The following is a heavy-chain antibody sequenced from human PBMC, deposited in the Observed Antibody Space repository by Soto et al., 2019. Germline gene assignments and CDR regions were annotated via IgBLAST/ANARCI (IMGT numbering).Heavy chain of an antibody. CDR2: IYPGDSYT. Sequence: GESLKISCKGSGYSFTSYWIGWVRQMPGRGLEWMGIIYPGDSYTRYSPSFQGQVTISADKSISTAYLQWSSLKASDTAMYYCARRYDFWSGYYSAGPNDAFDIWGQGTMVTVSS. V-gene: IGHV5-51*01. CDR3: ARRYDFWSGYYSAGPNDAFDI. J-gene: IGHJ3*02. CDR1: GYSFTSYW. D-gene: IGHD3-3*01.